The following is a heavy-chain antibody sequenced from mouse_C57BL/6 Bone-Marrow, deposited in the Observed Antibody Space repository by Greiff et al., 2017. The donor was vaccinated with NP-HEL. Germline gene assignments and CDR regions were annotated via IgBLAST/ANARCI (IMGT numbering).Heavy chain of an antibody. V-gene: IGHV1-81*01. Sequence: VKLVESGAELARPGASVKLSCKASGYTFTSYGISWVKQRTGQGLEWIGEIYPRSGNTYYNEKFKGKATLTADKSSSTAYMELRSLTSEDSAVYFCARWGYYGSSLSYWGQGTLVTVSA. CDR2: IYPRSGNT. CDR1: GYTFTSYG. CDR3: ARWGYYGSSLSY. J-gene: IGHJ3*01. D-gene: IGHD1-1*01.